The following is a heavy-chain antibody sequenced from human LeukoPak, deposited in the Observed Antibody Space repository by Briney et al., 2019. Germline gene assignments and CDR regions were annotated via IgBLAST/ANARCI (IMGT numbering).Heavy chain of an antibody. V-gene: IGHV1-18*01. CDR2: ISAYNGNT. CDR3: ARSQALYPVPFDP. CDR1: GYTFTSYG. D-gene: IGHD6-6*01. Sequence: GASVTVSCTASGYTFTSYGISWVRQAPGQGLEWMGWISAYNGNTNYAQKLQGRVTMTTDTSTSTAYMELRSLRSDDTAVYYCARSQALYPVPFDPWGQGTLVTVSS. J-gene: IGHJ5*02.